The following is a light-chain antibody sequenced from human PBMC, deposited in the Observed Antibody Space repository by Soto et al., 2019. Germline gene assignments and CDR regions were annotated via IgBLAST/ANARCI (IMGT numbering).Light chain of an antibody. V-gene: IGKV3-11*01. CDR3: QQRSRWPFT. CDR2: DAS. CDR1: QSVSSY. Sequence: EIVLTQSPATLSLSPGERATLSCRASQSVSSYLAWYQQKAGQAPRLLIYDASNRATGIPARFSGSGSGTDFTLTISSLEPEDFAVYHCQQRSRWPFTFGPGTKVDIK. J-gene: IGKJ3*01.